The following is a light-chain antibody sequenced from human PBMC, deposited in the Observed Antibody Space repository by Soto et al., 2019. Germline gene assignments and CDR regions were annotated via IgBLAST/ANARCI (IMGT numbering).Light chain of an antibody. CDR2: RNN. V-gene: IGLV1-47*01. Sequence: QLVLTQPPSVSGTPGQRVTISCSGSSSNIGSNYVYWYQQLPGTAPKLLIYRNNQRPSGVPDRFSGSKSGTSASLAISGLRSEDEADYYCAAWDDSLSGAYVFGTGTKLTVL. CDR3: AAWDDSLSGAYV. CDR1: SSNIGSNY. J-gene: IGLJ1*01.